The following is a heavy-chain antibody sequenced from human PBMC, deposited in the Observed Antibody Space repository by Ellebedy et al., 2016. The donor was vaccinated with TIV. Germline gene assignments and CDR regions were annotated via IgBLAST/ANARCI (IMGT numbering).Heavy chain of an antibody. Sequence: GESLKISCSASGFTLSGYWMSWVRQAPGKGLEWVANINQGGSEKHYVDSVKGRFTISRDDATNTLYLQMNSLRVEDTAFYYCARVVSPPHDYGGNSWGQGTLVTVSS. CDR1: GFTLSGYW. J-gene: IGHJ4*02. CDR2: INQGGSEK. CDR3: ARVVSPPHDYGGNS. V-gene: IGHV3-7*01. D-gene: IGHD4-23*01.